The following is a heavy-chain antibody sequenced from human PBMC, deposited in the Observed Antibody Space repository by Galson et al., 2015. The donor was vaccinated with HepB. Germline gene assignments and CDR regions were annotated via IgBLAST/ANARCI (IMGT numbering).Heavy chain of an antibody. CDR3: AKGGLWQFLDY. D-gene: IGHD3-10*01. Sequence: SLRLSCAASGFIFSSYVMSWVRQAPGEGLEWVSGISGSGDSTYYADSVKGRFTISRDNSKNTLYLQVSSLKVEDTAVYYCAKGGLWQFLDYWGQGTVVTVSS. V-gene: IGHV3-23*01. CDR1: GFIFSSYV. CDR2: ISGSGDST. J-gene: IGHJ4*02.